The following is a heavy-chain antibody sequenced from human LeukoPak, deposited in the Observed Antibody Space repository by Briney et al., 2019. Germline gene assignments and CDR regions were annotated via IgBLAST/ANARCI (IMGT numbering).Heavy chain of an antibody. CDR2: INDSGST. D-gene: IGHD2-15*01. Sequence: SETLSLTCTVSGASIRSGDYYWSWIRQPPGKGLEWIEYINDSGSTYYNPSLKSRITISVDTSENRFSLKLSSVTATDTAVYYCTRDCSGGSCYGAFDIWGQGTMVTVSS. V-gene: IGHV4-30-4*01. CDR1: GASIRSGDYY. CDR3: TRDCSGGSCYGAFDI. J-gene: IGHJ3*02.